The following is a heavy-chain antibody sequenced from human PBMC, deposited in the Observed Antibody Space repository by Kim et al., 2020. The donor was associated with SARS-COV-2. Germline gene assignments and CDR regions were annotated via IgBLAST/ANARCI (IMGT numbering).Heavy chain of an antibody. CDR2: INHSGST. D-gene: IGHD2-15*01. Sequence: SETLSLTCAVYGGSFSGYYWSWIRQPPGKGLEWIGEINHSGSTNYNPSLKSRVTISVDTSKNQFSLKLSSVTAADTAVYYCARGQGKPLGYCSGGSCYKDPYYYYGMDVWGQGTTVTVSS. J-gene: IGHJ6*02. CDR3: ARGQGKPLGYCSGGSCYKDPYYYYGMDV. V-gene: IGHV4-34*01. CDR1: GGSFSGYY.